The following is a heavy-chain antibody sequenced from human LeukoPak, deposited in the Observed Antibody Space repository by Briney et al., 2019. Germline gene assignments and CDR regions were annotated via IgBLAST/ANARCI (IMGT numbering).Heavy chain of an antibody. CDR1: GFTVSRNY. V-gene: IGHV3-66*01. D-gene: IGHD6-19*01. CDR2: IYSGGST. Sequence: GGSLRLSCAASGFTVSRNYMSWVRQAPGKGLEWVSVIYSGGSTYYADSVQGRFTISRDNSKTTLYLQMNSLRAEDTAVYYCARDLFTSGWYVYGYWGQGTLVTVSS. J-gene: IGHJ4*02. CDR3: ARDLFTSGWYVYGY.